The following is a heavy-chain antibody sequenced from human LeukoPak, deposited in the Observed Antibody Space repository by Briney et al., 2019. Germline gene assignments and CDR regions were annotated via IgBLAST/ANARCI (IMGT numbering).Heavy chain of an antibody. V-gene: IGHV4-39*01. CDR2: IYHSGTT. CDR1: GGSISSLGYF. Sequence: SETLSLTCAVSGGSISSLGYFWAWTRQPPGKGLEWIGSIYHSGTTYYTPSLKSRVTISVDTSKHQFSLKLNSVSAADTAVYYCARPRSASYLRDAYDVWGHGTMVTVSS. J-gene: IGHJ3*01. D-gene: IGHD1-26*01. CDR3: ARPRSASYLRDAYDV.